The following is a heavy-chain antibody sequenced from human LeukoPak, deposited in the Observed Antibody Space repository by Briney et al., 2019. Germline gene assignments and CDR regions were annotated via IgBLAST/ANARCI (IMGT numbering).Heavy chain of an antibody. CDR2: ISYDGSNK. CDR3: AKEGRYYYYMDV. V-gene: IGHV3-30*18. Sequence: PGGSLRLSCAASGFTFSSYGMHWVRQAPGKGLEWVAVISYDGSNKYYADSVKGRFTISRDNSKNTLYLQMNSLRAEDTAVYYCAKEGRYYYYMDVWGKGTTVTVSS. J-gene: IGHJ6*03. D-gene: IGHD3-10*01. CDR1: GFTFSSYG.